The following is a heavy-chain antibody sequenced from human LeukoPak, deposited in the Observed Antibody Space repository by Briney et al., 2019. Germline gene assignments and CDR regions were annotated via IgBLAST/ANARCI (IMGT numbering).Heavy chain of an antibody. D-gene: IGHD5-24*01. J-gene: IGHJ4*02. CDR3: ARAGGMPTTPFDY. CDR1: GGSISSSSYY. CDR2: IYYSGST. Sequence: SETLSLTCTVSGGSISSSSYYWGWIRQPPGKGLEWIGSIYYSGSTYYNPSLKSRVTISVDTSKNQFSLKLSSVTAADTAVYYCARAGGMPTTPFDYWGQGTLVTVSS. V-gene: IGHV4-39*07.